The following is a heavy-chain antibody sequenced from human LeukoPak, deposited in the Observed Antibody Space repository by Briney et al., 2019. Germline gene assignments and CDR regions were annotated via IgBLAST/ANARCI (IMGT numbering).Heavy chain of an antibody. D-gene: IGHD1-26*01. CDR1: GYTFTSYA. CDR2: INAGNGNT. V-gene: IGHV1-3*01. Sequence: ASVTVSCTASGYTFTSYAMHWVRQAPGQRLEWMGWINAGNGNTKYSQKFQGRVTITRDTSASTAYMELSSLRSEDTAVYYCARVSGGATKGELDYWGQGTLVTVSS. J-gene: IGHJ4*02. CDR3: ARVSGGATKGELDY.